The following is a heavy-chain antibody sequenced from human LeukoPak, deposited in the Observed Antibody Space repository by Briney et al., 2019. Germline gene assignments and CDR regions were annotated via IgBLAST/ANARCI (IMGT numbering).Heavy chain of an antibody. D-gene: IGHD3-22*01. CDR1: GGSISSSSYY. CDR3: ARDTYYYDSSGYTYYFDY. V-gene: IGHV4-39*07. J-gene: IGHJ4*02. Sequence: SETLSLTYTVSGGSISSSSYYWGWIRQPPGKGLEWIGSIYYSGSTYYNPSLKSRVTISVDTSKNQFSLKLSSVTAADTAVYYCARDTYYYDSSGYTYYFDYWGQGTLVTVSS. CDR2: IYYSGST.